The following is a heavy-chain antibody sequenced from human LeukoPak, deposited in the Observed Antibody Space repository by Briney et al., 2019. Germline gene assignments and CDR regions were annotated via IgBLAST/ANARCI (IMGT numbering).Heavy chain of an antibody. V-gene: IGHV4-34*01. D-gene: IGHD6-13*01. CDR3: ASLIAAAGTEVGY. Sequence: SETLSLTCAVYGGSFSGYYWSWIRQPPGKGLEWIGEINHSGSTNYNPSLKSRVTISVDTSKNQFSLKLSSVTAADTAVYYCASLIAAAGTEVGYWGQGTLVTVSS. J-gene: IGHJ4*02. CDR2: INHSGST. CDR1: GGSFSGYY.